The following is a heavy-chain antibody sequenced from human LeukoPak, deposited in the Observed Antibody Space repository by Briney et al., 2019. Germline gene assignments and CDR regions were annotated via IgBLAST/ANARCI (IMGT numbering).Heavy chain of an antibody. CDR1: GYTFTSYG. CDR2: ISAYNGNT. V-gene: IGHV1-18*01. Sequence: ASVKVSCKASGYTFTSYGISWVRQAPGQGLEWMGWISAYNGNTNYAQKFQGRVTITRDTSASTAYMELSSLRSEDTAVYYCARINGYSYGYGMDVWGQGTTVTVSS. D-gene: IGHD5-18*01. CDR3: ARINGYSYGYGMDV. J-gene: IGHJ6*02.